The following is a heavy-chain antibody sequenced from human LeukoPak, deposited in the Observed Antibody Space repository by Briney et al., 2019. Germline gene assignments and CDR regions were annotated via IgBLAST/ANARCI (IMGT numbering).Heavy chain of an antibody. CDR2: IKQDGSEK. CDR3: ARDQVRFLEWTNYWYFDL. J-gene: IGHJ2*01. CDR1: GFTFSSYW. D-gene: IGHD3-3*01. Sequence: GGSLRLSCAASGFTFSSYWMSWVRQAPGKGLEWVANIKQDGSEKYYVDSVKGRFTISRDNAKNSLYLQMNSLRAEDTAVYYCARDQVRFLEWTNYWYFDLWGRGTLVTVSS. V-gene: IGHV3-7*01.